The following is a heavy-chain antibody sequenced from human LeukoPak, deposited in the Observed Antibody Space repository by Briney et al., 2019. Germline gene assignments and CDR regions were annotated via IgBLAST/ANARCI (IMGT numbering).Heavy chain of an antibody. CDR2: IKQDGSEK. D-gene: IGHD6-13*01. J-gene: IGHJ4*02. CDR3: ARDLDSGAAAHRGGFDY. V-gene: IGHV3-7*01. Sequence: GGSLRLSCAASGFTFSSYWMSWVRQAPGKGLEWVANIKQDGSEKYYVDSVKSRFTISRDNAKNSLYLQMNSLRAEDTAVYYCARDLDSGAAAHRGGFDYWGQGTLVTVSS. CDR1: GFTFSSYW.